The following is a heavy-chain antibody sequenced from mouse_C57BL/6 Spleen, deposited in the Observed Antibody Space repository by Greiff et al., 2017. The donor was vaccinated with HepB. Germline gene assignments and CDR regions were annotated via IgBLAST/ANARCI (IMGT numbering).Heavy chain of an antibody. Sequence: QVQLQQPGAELVKPGASVKLSCKASGYTFTSYWMQWVKQRPGQGLEWIGEIDPSDSYTNYNQKFKGKATLTVDTSSSTAYMQLSSLTSEDSAVYYCNVRAMDYWGQGTSVTVSS. CDR3: NVRAMDY. CDR2: IDPSDSYT. J-gene: IGHJ4*01. V-gene: IGHV1-50*01. CDR1: GYTFTSYW.